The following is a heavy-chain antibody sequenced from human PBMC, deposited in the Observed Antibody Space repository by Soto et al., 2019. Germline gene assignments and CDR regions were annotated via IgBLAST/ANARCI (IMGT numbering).Heavy chain of an antibody. CDR2: IIPIFGTA. D-gene: IGHD5-12*01. CDR1: GGTFSSYA. Sequence: SVKVSCKASGGTFSSYAISWVRQAPGQGLEWMGGIIPIFGTANYAQKFQGRVTITADKSTSTAYMELSSLRSEDTAVYYCARALFSGHSGYDYRANDYWGQGTLVTVSS. CDR3: ARALFSGHSGYDYRANDY. J-gene: IGHJ4*02. V-gene: IGHV1-69*06.